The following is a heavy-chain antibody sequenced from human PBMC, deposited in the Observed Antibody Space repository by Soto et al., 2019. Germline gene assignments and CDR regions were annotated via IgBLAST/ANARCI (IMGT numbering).Heavy chain of an antibody. CDR1: GFTFGTTD. Sequence: QLLQSGGGLVQPGGSLTLSCAASGFTFGTTDMSWVRQAPGEGLGWVSTIDGSGGITYYADSVKVRFTISKDNSRNTVYLQMNSLSGDDTALYYCVTNSGWFNTWGQGALVTVSS. D-gene: IGHD3-10*01. CDR3: VTNSGWFNT. J-gene: IGHJ5*02. V-gene: IGHV3-23*01. CDR2: IDGSGGIT.